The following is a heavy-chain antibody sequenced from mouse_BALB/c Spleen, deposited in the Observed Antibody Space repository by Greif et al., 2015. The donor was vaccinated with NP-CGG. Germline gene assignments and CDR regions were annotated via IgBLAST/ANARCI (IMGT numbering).Heavy chain of an antibody. J-gene: IGHJ2*01. Sequence: QVQLQQSGAELAKPGASAKMSCKASGYTFTSYWMHWVKQRPGQGLEWIGYINPSTGYTEYNQKFKDKATLTADKSSSTAYMQLSSLTSEDSAVYYCARRTQHFDYWGQGTTLTVSS. V-gene: IGHV1-7*01. CDR3: ARRTQHFDY. D-gene: IGHD6-1*01. CDR2: INPSTGYT. CDR1: GYTFTSYW.